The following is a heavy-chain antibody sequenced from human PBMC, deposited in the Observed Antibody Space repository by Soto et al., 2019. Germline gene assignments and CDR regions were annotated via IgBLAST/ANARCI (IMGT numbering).Heavy chain of an antibody. Sequence: XXTLSLPFAVSSGSISSSNWWSWARQPPGKGLECIGDVYYTGFTYYNPSLKSRLTISLDTSKNQFSLRLSSVTADDTAIYYCARLPVVVIALGYFDPWGPGTLVTVSS. CDR1: SGSISSSNW. J-gene: IGHJ5*02. V-gene: IGHV4-4*02. CDR2: VYYTGFT. D-gene: IGHD2-21*01. CDR3: ARLPVVVIALGYFDP.